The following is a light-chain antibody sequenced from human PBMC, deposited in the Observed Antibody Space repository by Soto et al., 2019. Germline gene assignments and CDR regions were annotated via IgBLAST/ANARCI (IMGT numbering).Light chain of an antibody. CDR2: GVK. J-gene: IGLJ1*01. CDR1: GRDIGAYDY. Sequence: VLTQPASVSGSPGQSITISCTGSGRDIGAYDYVSWYQQHPGKAPKLIIYGVKNRPSGVSNRFSASKSAFTASLTISGLQTEDEADYYCSSYTTSYFYVFGPGTKVTVL. V-gene: IGLV2-14*01. CDR3: SSYTTSYFYV.